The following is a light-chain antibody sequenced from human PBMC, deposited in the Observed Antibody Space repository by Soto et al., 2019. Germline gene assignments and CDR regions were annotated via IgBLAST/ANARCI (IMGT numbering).Light chain of an antibody. Sequence: DILLTQSPATLSLSPGARAPLSCRAPQRVSSSVAWYQQKSGQAPRLLIYDASVRATGIPARFSGSGSGTDFTLTISSLEPEDFAVYYCQLSQQRSNWPPITFGQGTRLEIK. CDR3: QLSQQRSNWPPIT. V-gene: IGKV3-11*01. CDR1: QRVSSS. CDR2: DAS. J-gene: IGKJ5*01.